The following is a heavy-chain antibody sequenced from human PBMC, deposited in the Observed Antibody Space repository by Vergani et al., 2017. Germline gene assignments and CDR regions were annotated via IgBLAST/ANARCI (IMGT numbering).Heavy chain of an antibody. CDR1: GFTFSSYA. CDR3: ARGQPQAGSPTPYGVY. Sequence: EVQLLESGGGLVQPGGSLRLSCAASGFTFSSYAMSWVRQAPGKGLEWVSAISGSGGSTYYADSVNGRFTISRDNSKNSLFLQMNSLRVEDTAVYYCARGQPQAGSPTPYGVYWGQGTLVTVSS. V-gene: IGHV3-23*01. D-gene: IGHD4-17*01. CDR2: ISGSGGST. J-gene: IGHJ4*02.